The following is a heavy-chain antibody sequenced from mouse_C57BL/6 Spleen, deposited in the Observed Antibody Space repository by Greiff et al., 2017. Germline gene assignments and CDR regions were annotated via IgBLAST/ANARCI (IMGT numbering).Heavy chain of an antibody. CDR3: ARPDSSGSFDY. CDR2: INPYNGGT. D-gene: IGHD3-2*02. CDR1: GYTFTDYY. V-gene: IGHV1-19*01. Sequence: EVQLQQSGPVLVKPGASVKMSCKASGYTFTDYYMNWVKQSHGKSLEWIGVINPYNGGTSYNQKFKGKATLTVDKSSSTAYMELNSLTSEDSAVYYCARPDSSGSFDYWGQGTTLTVSS. J-gene: IGHJ2*01.